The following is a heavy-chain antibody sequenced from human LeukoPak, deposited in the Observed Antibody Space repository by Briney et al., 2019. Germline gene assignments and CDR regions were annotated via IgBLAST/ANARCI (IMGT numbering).Heavy chain of an antibody. D-gene: IGHD2-2*01. CDR2: IYYSGST. V-gene: IGHV4-59*08. Sequence: SSETLSLTCTVAGGAISSYYGSWIRQPPGKGLEGIGWIYYSGSTNYNPSLKSRVTISVDTSKNPSSLKLSSVTAAATAVYYCARGPGSTRYWSFDLWGRGTLVTVSS. J-gene: IGHJ2*01. CDR3: ARGPGSTRYWSFDL. CDR1: GGAISSYY.